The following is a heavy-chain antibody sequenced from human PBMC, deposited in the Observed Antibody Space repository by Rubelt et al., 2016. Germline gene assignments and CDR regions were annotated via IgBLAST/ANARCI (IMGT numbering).Heavy chain of an antibody. J-gene: IGHJ5*02. CDR1: GYTFTGYY. CDR3: ARGQEYVVVPAAIRISRSWFDP. CDR2: INPNSGGT. V-gene: IGHV1-2*02. Sequence: KPGASVKVSCKASGYTFTGYYMHWVRQAPGQGLEWMGWINPNSGGTNYAQKFQGKVTMTRDTSISTAYMELSRLRSDDTAVYYCARGQEYVVVPAAIRISRSWFDPWGQGTLVTVSS. D-gene: IGHD2-2*01.